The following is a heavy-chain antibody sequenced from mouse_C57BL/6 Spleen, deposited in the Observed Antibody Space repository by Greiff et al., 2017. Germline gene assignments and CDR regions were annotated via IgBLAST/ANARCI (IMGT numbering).Heavy chain of an antibody. V-gene: IGHV1-69*01. CDR2: IDPSDSYT. CDR3: ARSITTVVAKYFDV. D-gene: IGHD1-1*01. J-gene: IGHJ1*03. Sequence: QVQLQQPGAELVMPGASVKLSCKASGYTFTSYWMHWVKQRPGQGLEWIGEIDPSDSYTNYNQKFKGKSTLTVDKSSSTAYMQLSSLTSEDSAVXYCARSITTVVAKYFDVWGTGTTVTVSS. CDR1: GYTFTSYW.